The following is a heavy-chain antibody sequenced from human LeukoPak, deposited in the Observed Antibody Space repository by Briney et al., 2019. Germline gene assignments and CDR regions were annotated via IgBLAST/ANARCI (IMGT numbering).Heavy chain of an antibody. D-gene: IGHD7-27*01. CDR1: GYTFTGYY. Sequence: RASVKVSCKASGYTFTGYYMHWVRQAPGQGLEWMGWINPNSGGTNYAQKFQGRVTMTRDTSISTAYMELSRLRSDDTAVYYCARRSGPRAGYYYYYMDVWGKGTTVTISS. CDR3: ARRSGPRAGYYYYYMDV. CDR2: INPNSGGT. V-gene: IGHV1-2*02. J-gene: IGHJ6*03.